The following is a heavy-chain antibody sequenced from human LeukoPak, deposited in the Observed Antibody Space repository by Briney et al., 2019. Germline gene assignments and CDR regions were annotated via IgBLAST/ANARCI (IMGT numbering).Heavy chain of an antibody. CDR1: GGSISNYH. CDR3: ARRDYSSGWSFDK. D-gene: IGHD6-19*01. V-gene: IGHV4-4*07. CDR2: IHTSGST. Sequence: PSETLSLTCTVSGGSISNYHWTWIRQPAGKGLEWIGQIHTSGSTNYNPPFKSRVTMSIDTPENQVSLTMRSVTAADTAVYYCARRDYSSGWSFDKWGQGTLVTVSS. J-gene: IGHJ4*02.